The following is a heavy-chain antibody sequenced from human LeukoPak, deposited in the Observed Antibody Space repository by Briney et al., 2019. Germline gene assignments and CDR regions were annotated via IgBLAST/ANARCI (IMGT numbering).Heavy chain of an antibody. V-gene: IGHV1-69*06. CDR2: IIPIFGTA. CDR1: GGTFSSYA. Sequence: ASVKVSCKASGGTFSSYAISWVRQAPGQGLEWMGGIIPIFGTANYAQKFQGRVTITADKSTSTAYMELSSLRSEDTAVYYCAGRRRTTYDTWGQGTLVTVSS. CDR3: AGRRRTTYDT. D-gene: IGHD4-17*01. J-gene: IGHJ4*02.